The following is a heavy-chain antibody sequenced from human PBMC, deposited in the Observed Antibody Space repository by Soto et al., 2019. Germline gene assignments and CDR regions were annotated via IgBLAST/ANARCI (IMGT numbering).Heavy chain of an antibody. CDR3: ARELRFGEDYYXMDG. J-gene: IGHJ6*02. CDR2: IYYSGST. D-gene: IGHD3-10*01. Sequence: SETLSLTCTVSGGSISSGGYYWSWIRQHPGKGLEWIGYIYYSGSTYYNPSLKSRVTISVDTSKNQFSLKLSSVTAADTAVYYCARELRFGEDYYXMDGWAQGTTVTVSS. CDR1: GGSISSGGYY. V-gene: IGHV4-31*03.